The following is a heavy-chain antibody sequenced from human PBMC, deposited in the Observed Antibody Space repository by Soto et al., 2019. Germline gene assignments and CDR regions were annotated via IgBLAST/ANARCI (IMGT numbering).Heavy chain of an antibody. D-gene: IGHD4-17*01. Sequence: QLQLQESGPGLVKPSETLSLTCTVSGGSISSSGYYWGWIRQPPGKGLEWIGTIYYSGSTYYNPSLKSRVTISVDTSKNQFSLKLSSVTAADTAVYYCARQFSVYGGYGRYFDFWGQGTLVTVSS. CDR3: ARQFSVYGGYGRYFDF. V-gene: IGHV4-39*01. CDR1: GGSISSSGYY. CDR2: IYYSGST. J-gene: IGHJ4*02.